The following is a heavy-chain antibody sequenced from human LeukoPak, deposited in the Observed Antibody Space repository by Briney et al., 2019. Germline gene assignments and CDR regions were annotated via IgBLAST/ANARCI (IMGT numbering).Heavy chain of an antibody. D-gene: IGHD6-19*01. V-gene: IGHV3-30*18. CDR3: AKPLLGAVAGIEGLHDAFDI. J-gene: IGHJ3*02. CDR2: ISYDGSNK. Sequence: PGGSLRLSCAASGFTFSSYGMHWVRQAPGKGLEWVAVISYDGSNKYYADSVKGRFTISRDNSKNTLYLQMNSLRAEDTAVYYCAKPLLGAVAGIEGLHDAFDIWGQGTMVTVSS. CDR1: GFTFSSYG.